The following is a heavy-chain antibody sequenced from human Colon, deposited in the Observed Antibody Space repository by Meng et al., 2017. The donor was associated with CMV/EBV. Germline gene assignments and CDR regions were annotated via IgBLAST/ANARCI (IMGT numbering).Heavy chain of an antibody. CDR3: ARGSYPFSNYVHFDP. Sequence: QLQLQESGPGLVKPSGTLCLTCIVSGDSIITTTYYWGWIRQPPGMGLEWIGSIFYSGSAYYNPSLKSRVTMSIDTSRNQFSLSLNSVTAADTAMYYCARGSYPFSNYVHFDPWGQGTLVTVSS. V-gene: IGHV4-39*07. CDR1: GDSIITTTYY. D-gene: IGHD4-11*01. CDR2: IFYSGSA. J-gene: IGHJ5*02.